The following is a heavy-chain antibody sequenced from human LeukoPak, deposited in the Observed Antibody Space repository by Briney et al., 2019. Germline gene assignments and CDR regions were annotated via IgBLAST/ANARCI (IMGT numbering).Heavy chain of an antibody. J-gene: IGHJ3*02. CDR2: ISYDGSNK. CDR1: GFTFSSYA. Sequence: GRSLRLSCAASGFTFSSYAMHWVRQAPGKGLEWVAVISYDGSNKYYADSVKGRFTISRDNSKNTLDLQMNSLRAEDTAVYYCARQWERAFDIWGQGTMVTVSS. V-gene: IGHV3-30*04. CDR3: ARQWERAFDI. D-gene: IGHD1-26*01.